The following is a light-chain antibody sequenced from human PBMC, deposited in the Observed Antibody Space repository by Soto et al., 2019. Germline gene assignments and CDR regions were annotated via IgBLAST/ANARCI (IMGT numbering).Light chain of an antibody. CDR3: QQSYSSPRT. V-gene: IGKV1-39*01. CDR1: QSVSSY. J-gene: IGKJ1*01. CDR2: AAS. Sequence: DIPMTQSPASLSASVGDRDTITCRASQSVSSYLNWYQQKPGQAPNLLIYAASSLQSGVPSRFSGRGSGTDFTLTISSLQPEDFATYYCQQSYSSPRTFGQGTKVEIK.